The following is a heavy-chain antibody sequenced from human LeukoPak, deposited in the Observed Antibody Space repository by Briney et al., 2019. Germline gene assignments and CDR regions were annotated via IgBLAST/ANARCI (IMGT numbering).Heavy chain of an antibody. Sequence: GGSLRLSCAASGFTVSSNYMSWVRQAPGKGLEWVSVIYSGGSTYYADSVKGRFTISRDNSKNTLYLQMNSLRAEDTAVYYCARGDPPGHSGYDPYGMDVWGKGTTVTVSS. CDR3: ARGDPPGHSGYDPYGMDV. CDR1: GFTVSSNY. D-gene: IGHD5-12*01. CDR2: IYSGGST. V-gene: IGHV3-53*01. J-gene: IGHJ6*04.